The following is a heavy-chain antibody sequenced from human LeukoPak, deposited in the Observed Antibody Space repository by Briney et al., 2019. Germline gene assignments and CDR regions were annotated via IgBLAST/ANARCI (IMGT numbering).Heavy chain of an antibody. Sequence: RASVKVSCKASGYSFTRYGISWVRQAPGHGLECMGWISVYNGNTNYAQKLQGRVTMTTDTSTSTAYMELRSLRSDDTAVYYCARVVLLWFGELPSYSDYWGQGTLVTVSS. CDR2: ISVYNGNT. J-gene: IGHJ4*02. D-gene: IGHD3-10*01. CDR1: GYSFTRYG. CDR3: ARVVLLWFGELPSYSDY. V-gene: IGHV1-18*01.